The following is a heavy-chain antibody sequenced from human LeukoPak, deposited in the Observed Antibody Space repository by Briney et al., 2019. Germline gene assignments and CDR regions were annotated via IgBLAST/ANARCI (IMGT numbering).Heavy chain of an antibody. Sequence: SETLSLTCAVYGGSFSGYYWSWIRQPPGKGLEWIGEINHSGSTNYNPSLKSRVTISVDTSKNQFSLKLSSVTAADTAVYYRARGRFAGLDYWGQGTLVTVSS. CDR3: ARGRFAGLDY. J-gene: IGHJ4*02. CDR1: GGSFSGYY. D-gene: IGHD3-3*01. CDR2: INHSGST. V-gene: IGHV4-34*01.